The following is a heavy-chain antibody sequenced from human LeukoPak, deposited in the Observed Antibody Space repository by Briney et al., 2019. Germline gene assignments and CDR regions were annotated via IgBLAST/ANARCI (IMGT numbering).Heavy chain of an antibody. Sequence: SDTLSLTCAVYGGSFNTYYWNWLRQSPGKGLEWIGEINHTGTTNYNPSLTSRFTISVDTSKNEFSLKLTSVTAADTAVYYCARGAADRNNYYYYIDVWGKGTTVTVSS. J-gene: IGHJ6*03. D-gene: IGHD1/OR15-1a*01. CDR1: GGSFNTYY. CDR2: INHTGTT. CDR3: ARGAADRNNYYYYIDV. V-gene: IGHV4-34*01.